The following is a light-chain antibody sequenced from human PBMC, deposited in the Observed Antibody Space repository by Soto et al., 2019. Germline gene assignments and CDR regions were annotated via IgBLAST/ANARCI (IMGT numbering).Light chain of an antibody. Sequence: QSALTQPASVSGSPGQSITISCSGTSSNIGGYNVVSWYQQHPGKAPKLTIYEVSNRPSGVSNRFSGSKSGNTASLTIFGLLAEDEADYFCSSYTSSSTLEVVFGGGTKLTVL. J-gene: IGLJ2*01. CDR1: SSNIGGYNV. CDR3: SSYTSSSTLEVV. CDR2: EVS. V-gene: IGLV2-14*01.